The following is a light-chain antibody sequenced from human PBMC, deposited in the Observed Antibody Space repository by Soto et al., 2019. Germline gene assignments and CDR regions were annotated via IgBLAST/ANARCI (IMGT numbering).Light chain of an antibody. J-gene: IGKJ1*01. CDR2: GVS. V-gene: IGKV3-15*01. Sequence: EIVMTQSPTTLSVSPGERATLSCRASQSLSRNLAWYQQRPGQAPRLLIYGVSIRATGVPARFSGSESGTEFTLTISSLQSEDFAVYYCQQYTNWRTFGSGTTVAIK. CDR1: QSLSRN. CDR3: QQYTNWRT.